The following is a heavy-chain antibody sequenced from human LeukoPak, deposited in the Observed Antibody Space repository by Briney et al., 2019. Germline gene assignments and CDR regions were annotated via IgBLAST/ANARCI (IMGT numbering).Heavy chain of an antibody. CDR3: TTRGYSYGYWFDP. V-gene: IGHV3-73*01. CDR1: GFTFSGSA. J-gene: IGHJ5*02. Sequence: GGSLRLSCAASGFTFSGSAMHWVRQASGKGLEWVGRIRSRANSYATAYAASVKGRFTTSRDDSKNTAYLQMNSLKTEDTAVYYCTTRGYSYGYWFDPWGQGTLVTVSS. CDR2: IRSRANSYAT. D-gene: IGHD5-18*01.